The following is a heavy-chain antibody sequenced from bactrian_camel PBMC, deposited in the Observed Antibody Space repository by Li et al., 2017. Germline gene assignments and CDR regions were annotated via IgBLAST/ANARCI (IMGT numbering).Heavy chain of an antibody. J-gene: IGHJ6*01. CDR2: YGGYGRI. V-gene: IGHV3S55*01. Sequence: HVQLVESGGGSVEVEGSLRLSCVASGITYVGPCMGWFRQAPGKERERVATYGGYGRINYADSAKGRFTITRDEDKNAVYLQMDSLKISDTGTYYCAVRLNSGCPIRPEDFTYWGQGTQVTVS. CDR3: AVRLNSGCPIRPEDFTY. CDR1: GITYVGPC. D-gene: IGHD5*01.